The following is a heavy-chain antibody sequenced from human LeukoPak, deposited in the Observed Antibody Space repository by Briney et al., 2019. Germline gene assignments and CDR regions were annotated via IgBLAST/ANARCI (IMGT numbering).Heavy chain of an antibody. V-gene: IGHV3-23*01. Sequence: GGSLRLSCAASGFTFSSYAMTWVRQAPGKGLEWVSSISYSGDNTYYADSVKGRFTISRDNSKNTLYLQMNSLRAEDTAVYYCARDHWVTMVRGVIPLYGLDVWGQGSTVTVSS. D-gene: IGHD3-10*01. J-gene: IGHJ6*02. CDR2: ISYSGDNT. CDR1: GFTFSSYA. CDR3: ARDHWVTMVRGVIPLYGLDV.